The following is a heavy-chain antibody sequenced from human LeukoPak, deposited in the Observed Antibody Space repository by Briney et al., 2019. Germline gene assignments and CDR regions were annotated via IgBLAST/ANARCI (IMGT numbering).Heavy chain of an antibody. J-gene: IGHJ4*02. D-gene: IGHD6-13*01. V-gene: IGHV3-23*01. CDR2: ITATGSRT. CDR3: ARERQQIRYFDY. Sequence: GGSLRLSCAASGFTFGSYTMSWVRQAPGKGLEWVSGITATGSRTYYADSVKGRFTISRDSSKNTLYLQLNSLTAEDTALYYCARERQQIRYFDYWGQGTLVTVSS. CDR1: GFTFGSYT.